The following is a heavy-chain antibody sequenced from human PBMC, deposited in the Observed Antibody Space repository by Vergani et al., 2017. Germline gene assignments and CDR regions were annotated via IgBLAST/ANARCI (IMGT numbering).Heavy chain of an antibody. CDR1: GFTVSSNY. Sequence: EVQLVESGGGLVQPGGSLRLSCAASGFTVSSNYMSWVRQAPGKGLEWVSVIDSGGSTYYADSVKGRFTISRHNSKNTLYLQMNSLGAEDTAVYYCARETRYYYDRWGQGTLVTVSS. CDR3: ARETRYYYDR. CDR2: IDSGGST. J-gene: IGHJ4*02. V-gene: IGHV3-53*04. D-gene: IGHD3-22*01.